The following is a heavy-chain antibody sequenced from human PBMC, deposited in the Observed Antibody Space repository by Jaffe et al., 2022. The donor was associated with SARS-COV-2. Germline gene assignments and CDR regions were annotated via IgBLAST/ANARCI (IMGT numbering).Heavy chain of an antibody. J-gene: IGHJ3*02. CDR1: GYTFTGYY. CDR2: INPNSGGT. D-gene: IGHD3-3*01. Sequence: QVQLVQSGAEVKKPGASVKVSCKASGYTFTGYYMHWVRQAPGQGLEWMGWINPNSGGTNYAQKFQGRVTMTRDTSISTAYMELSRLRSDDTAVYYCARAQSPSTIFGVVIITSDDGAFDIWGQGTMVTVSS. V-gene: IGHV1-2*02. CDR3: ARAQSPSTIFGVVIITSDDGAFDI.